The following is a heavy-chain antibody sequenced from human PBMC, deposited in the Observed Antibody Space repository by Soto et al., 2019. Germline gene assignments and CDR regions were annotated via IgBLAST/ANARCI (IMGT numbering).Heavy chain of an antibody. CDR3: ASSKTVGGTDYYYYGMDV. CDR2: IYPGDSDT. J-gene: IGHJ6*02. D-gene: IGHD2-8*02. CDR1: GYSFTSYW. V-gene: IGHV5-51*01. Sequence: LGESLKISCQGSGYSFTSYWIGWVRQMPGKGLEWMGIIYPGDSDTRYSPSFQGQVTISADKSISTAYLQWSSLKASDTAMYYCASSKTVGGTDYYYYGMDVWGQGTTVTVSS.